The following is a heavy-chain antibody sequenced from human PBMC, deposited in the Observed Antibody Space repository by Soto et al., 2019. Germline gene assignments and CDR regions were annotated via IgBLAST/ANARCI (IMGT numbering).Heavy chain of an antibody. Sequence: YGPTLVNPTHTLTLTCTFSGFSLSTSRVGVGWIRQPPGKALEWLALIYWNDDKRYSPSLKSRLTITKDTSKNQVVLTITNMDPVDTATYYCAHNRVLRFLGHHNWFDPWGQGTLVTVSS. J-gene: IGHJ5*02. CDR3: AHNRVLRFLGHHNWFDP. D-gene: IGHD3-3*01. V-gene: IGHV2-5*01. CDR1: GFSLSTSRVG. CDR2: IYWNDDK.